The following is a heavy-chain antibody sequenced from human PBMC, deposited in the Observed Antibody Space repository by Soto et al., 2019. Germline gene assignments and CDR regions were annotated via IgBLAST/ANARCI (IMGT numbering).Heavy chain of an antibody. CDR1: GFIISSNW. D-gene: IGHD6-19*01. CDR2: INSDGSTT. Sequence: EVQLVESGGGLVQPGGSLRLSCADSGFIISSNWMHWVRQAPGKGLVWVSRINSDGSTTSYADSVKGRFTISRDNAKNTLYLQMNSLRAEDTAVYYCARGPSGRYGFDYWGQGTLVTVSS. V-gene: IGHV3-74*01. CDR3: ARGPSGRYGFDY. J-gene: IGHJ4*02.